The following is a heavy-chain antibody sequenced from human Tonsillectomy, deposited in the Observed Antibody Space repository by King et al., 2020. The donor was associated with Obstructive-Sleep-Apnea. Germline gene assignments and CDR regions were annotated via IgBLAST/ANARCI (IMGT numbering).Heavy chain of an antibody. CDR1: GGPISSYY. CDR3: ARSPGYYFDY. V-gene: IGHV4-59*01. CDR2: IYYSGST. J-gene: IGHJ4*02. Sequence: QLQESGPGLVKPSETLSLTCTVAGGPISSYYWSWIRQPPGKGLEASAYIYYSGSTNYNPSLKSRVTISVETAKNQVSLKLSSVTAADTAIDYCARSPGYYFDYWGQGTLVTVSS.